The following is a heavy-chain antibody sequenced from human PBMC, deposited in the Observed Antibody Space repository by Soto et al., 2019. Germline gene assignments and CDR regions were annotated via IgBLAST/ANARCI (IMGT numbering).Heavy chain of an antibody. Sequence: GGSLRLSCAASGFTFSSYAMHWVRQAPGKGLEWVAVISYDGSNKYYADSVKGRFTISRDNSKNTLYLQMNSLRAEDTAVYYCARETYYDFWSGPYYGMDVWGQGTTVTRLL. CDR3: ARETYYDFWSGPYYGMDV. CDR1: GFTFSSYA. J-gene: IGHJ6*02. D-gene: IGHD3-3*01. CDR2: ISYDGSNK. V-gene: IGHV3-30-3*01.